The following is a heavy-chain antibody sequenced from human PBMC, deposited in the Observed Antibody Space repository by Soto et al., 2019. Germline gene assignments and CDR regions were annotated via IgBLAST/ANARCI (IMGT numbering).Heavy chain of an antibody. D-gene: IGHD6-13*01. CDR2: INHSGIT. J-gene: IGHJ6*02. CDR1: GGSFSGYY. CDR3: PRSLRSSWYYYYYVMDV. V-gene: IGHV4-34*01. Sequence: SETLSLTCAVYGGSFSGYYWRWIRQPPGKGLEWIGEINHSGITNYNPSLNSRVTISGDTSKNEFCLKLSSVTAADMAVYYCPRSLRSSWYYYYYVMDVWGQGTTVT.